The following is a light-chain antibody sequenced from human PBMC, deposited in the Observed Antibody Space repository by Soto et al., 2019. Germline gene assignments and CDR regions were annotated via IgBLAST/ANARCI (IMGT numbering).Light chain of an antibody. V-gene: IGLV2-23*01. CDR2: EGS. Sequence: QSARTRPASVSGSPGQSITISCTGTSSDVGRYNLVSWYQQHPGKAPKLMIYEGSKRPSGVSNRFSGSKSANTASLTISGLQAEDEADYYCCSYAGSDTPYVFGTGTKVTVL. CDR3: CSYAGSDTPYV. CDR1: SSDVGRYNL. J-gene: IGLJ1*01.